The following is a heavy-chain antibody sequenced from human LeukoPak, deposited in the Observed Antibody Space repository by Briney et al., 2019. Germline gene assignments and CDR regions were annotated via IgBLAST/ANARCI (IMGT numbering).Heavy chain of an antibody. CDR1: GFTFSSYA. Sequence: PGGSLRLSCAASGFTFSSYAMHWVRQAPGKGLEYVSAINSNGGSTYYANSVKGRFTISRDNSKNTLYLQMGSLRAEDMAVYYCARGFIAAAGTRYYYYGMDVWGQGTTVTVSS. J-gene: IGHJ6*02. CDR3: ARGFIAAAGTRYYYYGMDV. CDR2: INSNGGST. V-gene: IGHV3-64*01. D-gene: IGHD6-13*01.